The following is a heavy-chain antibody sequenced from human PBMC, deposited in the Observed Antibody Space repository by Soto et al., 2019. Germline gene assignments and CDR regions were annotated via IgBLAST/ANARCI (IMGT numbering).Heavy chain of an antibody. CDR1: GFTFSSYG. Sequence: HPGGSLRLSCAASGFTFSSYGMHWVRQASGKGLEWVAVISYDGSNKYYADSVKGRFTISRDNSKNTLYLQMNSLRAEDTAVYYCAKGLLEWLLVRSPVDYWGQGTLVTVS. CDR2: ISYDGSNK. D-gene: IGHD3-3*01. V-gene: IGHV3-30*18. J-gene: IGHJ4*02. CDR3: AKGLLEWLLVRSPVDY.